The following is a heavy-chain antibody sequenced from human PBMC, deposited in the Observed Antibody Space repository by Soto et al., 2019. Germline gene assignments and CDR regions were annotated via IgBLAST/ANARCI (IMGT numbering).Heavy chain of an antibody. V-gene: IGHV3-7*03. D-gene: IGHD3-22*01. CDR1: GFTFSSYW. CDR2: IKQDGSEK. J-gene: IGHJ6*02. CDR3: ARDRITMIVVGPHNIMDV. Sequence: PGGSLRLSCAASGFTFSSYWMSWVRQAPGKGLEWVANIKQDGSEKYYVDSVKGRFTISRDNAKNSLYLQMNSLRAEDTAVYYCARDRITMIVVGPHNIMDVWGQGTTGTVAS.